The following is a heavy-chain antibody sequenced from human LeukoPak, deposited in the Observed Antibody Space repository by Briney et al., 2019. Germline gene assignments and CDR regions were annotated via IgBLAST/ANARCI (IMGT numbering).Heavy chain of an antibody. CDR3: AREHVAGTGNYYYYMDV. CDR2: MNPDSGNT. J-gene: IGHJ6*03. V-gene: IGHV1-8*01. Sequence: AASVQVSCKASGYTFTSYDINWVRQATGQGLEWMGWMNPDSGNTGYAQKFQGRVTMTRNTSISTAYMELSSLRSEDTAVYYCAREHVAGTGNYYYYMDVWGKGTTVTISS. CDR1: GYTFTSYD. D-gene: IGHD6-19*01.